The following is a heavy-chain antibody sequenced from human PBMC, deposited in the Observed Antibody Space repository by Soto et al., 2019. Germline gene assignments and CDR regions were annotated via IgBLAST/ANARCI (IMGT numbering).Heavy chain of an antibody. CDR2: ISSSSGTI. Sequence: PGGSLRLSGAACGFTFSDYYMTWIRQAPGSGLEWVSYISSSSGTISYANSVKGRFTIYRDNAQNSLYLQMTSLRAEDTAVYYCARGTYRSKTDFDYCGQGTLVTVYS. V-gene: IGHV3-11*01. D-gene: IGHD6-13*01. J-gene: IGHJ4*02. CDR1: GFTFSDYY. CDR3: ARGTYRSKTDFDY.